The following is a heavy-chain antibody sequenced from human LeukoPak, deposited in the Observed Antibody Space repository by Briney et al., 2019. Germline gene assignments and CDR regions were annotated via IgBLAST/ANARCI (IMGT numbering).Heavy chain of an antibody. Sequence: PSQTLSLTCTVSGGSISSGSYYWSWIRQPAGKGLEWIGRIYTSGSTNYNPSLKSRVTISVDTSKNQFSLELSSVTAADTAVYYCARSQYSGSYYSVGYWGQGTLVTVSS. J-gene: IGHJ4*02. CDR1: GGSISSGSYY. CDR2: IYTSGST. D-gene: IGHD1-26*01. CDR3: ARSQYSGSYYSVGY. V-gene: IGHV4-61*02.